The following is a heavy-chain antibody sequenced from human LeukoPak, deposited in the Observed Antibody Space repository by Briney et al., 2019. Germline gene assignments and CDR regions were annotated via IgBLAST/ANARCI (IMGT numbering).Heavy chain of an antibody. Sequence: SETLSLTCTVSGCSIRSYHWSWIRKPPGKRLEWIGYIYDSGSTNYNPSLKSRVTISVDTSKNQFSLKLSSVTAADTAVYYCARDRASGWFDYWGQGTLVTVSS. CDR3: ARDRASGWFDY. CDR1: GCSIRSYH. J-gene: IGHJ4*02. V-gene: IGHV4-59*01. CDR2: IYDSGST. D-gene: IGHD6-19*01.